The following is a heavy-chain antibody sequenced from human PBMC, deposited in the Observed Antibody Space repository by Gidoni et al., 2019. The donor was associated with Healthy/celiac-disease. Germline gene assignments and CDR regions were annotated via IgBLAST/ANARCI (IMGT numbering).Heavy chain of an antibody. J-gene: IGHJ2*01. D-gene: IGHD2-15*01. CDR1: GFTFSSYS. CDR3: ARDRRDGPGVDRYFDL. Sequence: EVQLVESGGGVVQPGGSLRLSCAASGFTFSSYSMNWVRQAPGKGLEWVSYISSSSSTIYYADSVKGRFTISRDNAKNSLYLQMNSLRDEDTAVYYCARDRRDGPGVDRYFDLWGRGTLVTVSS. CDR2: ISSSSSTI. V-gene: IGHV3-48*02.